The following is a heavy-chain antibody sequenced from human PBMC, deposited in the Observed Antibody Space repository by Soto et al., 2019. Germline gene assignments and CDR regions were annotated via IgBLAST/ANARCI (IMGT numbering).Heavy chain of an antibody. CDR1: GYTFTSSD. Sequence: ASVKVSCKASGYTFTSSDINWVRQATGQGLEWMGLMNPNSGNTGYAQKFQGRVTMTRNTSISTAYMELSSLRSEDTAVYYCARGNKPFLSSIAALYYYYYMDVWGKGTTVTVSS. CDR3: ARGNKPFLSSIAALYYYYYMDV. V-gene: IGHV1-8*01. CDR2: MNPNSGNT. J-gene: IGHJ6*03. D-gene: IGHD6-6*01.